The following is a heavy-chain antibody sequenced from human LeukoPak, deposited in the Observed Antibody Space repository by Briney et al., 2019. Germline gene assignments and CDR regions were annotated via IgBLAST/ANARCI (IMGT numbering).Heavy chain of an antibody. CDR3: AKDFSSWPVDAFDI. CDR2: ISADGGGT. V-gene: IGHV3-23*01. Sequence: PGGSLRLSCVVSGFTFSSYAMSWVRQAPGKGLGWVSGISADGGGTFYADSGKGRFTISRDNSKNFLYLQMNSLRAEDTAVYYCAKDFSSWPVDAFDIWGQGTMVTVSS. J-gene: IGHJ3*02. D-gene: IGHD6-13*01. CDR1: GFTFSSYA.